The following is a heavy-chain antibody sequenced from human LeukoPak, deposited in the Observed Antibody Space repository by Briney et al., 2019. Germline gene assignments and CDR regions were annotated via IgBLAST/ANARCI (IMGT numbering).Heavy chain of an antibody. V-gene: IGHV3-21*01. CDR1: GFTFSSYS. Sequence: GSLRLSCAASGFTFSSYSMNWVRQAPGKGLEWVSSISSSSSYIYYADSVKGRFTISRDNAKNSLYLQMNSLRAEDTAVYYCARGKGWYYGSGSYPEFDYWGQGTLVTVSS. CDR3: ARGKGWYYGSGSYPEFDY. J-gene: IGHJ4*02. CDR2: ISSSSSYI. D-gene: IGHD3-10*01.